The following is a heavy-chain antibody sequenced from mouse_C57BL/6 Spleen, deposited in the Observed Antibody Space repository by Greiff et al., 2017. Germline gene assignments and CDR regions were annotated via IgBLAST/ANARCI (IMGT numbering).Heavy chain of an antibody. Sequence: QVQLKQSGPELVKPGASVKISCKASGYSFTSYYIHWVKQRPGQGLEWIGWIYPGSGNTKYNEKFKGKATLTADTSSSTAYLQLSSLTSEDSAVYYCASWDYYGLVNYWGQGTTLTVSS. CDR2: IYPGSGNT. J-gene: IGHJ2*01. CDR3: ASWDYYGLVNY. V-gene: IGHV1-66*01. D-gene: IGHD1-1*01. CDR1: GYSFTSYY.